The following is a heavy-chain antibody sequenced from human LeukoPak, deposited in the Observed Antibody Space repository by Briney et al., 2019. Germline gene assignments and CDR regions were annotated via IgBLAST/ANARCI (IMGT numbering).Heavy chain of an antibody. Sequence: PGGSLRLSCAASGFTFSDHYMDWVRQAPGKGLEWVGRTRNKANSYTTEYAASVKGRFTISRDDSKNSLYLQMNSLKTEDTAVYYCAGLYGSGKRWVDPWGQGTLVTVSS. CDR3: AGLYGSGKRWVDP. V-gene: IGHV3-72*01. D-gene: IGHD3-10*01. J-gene: IGHJ5*02. CDR1: GFTFSDHY. CDR2: TRNKANSYTT.